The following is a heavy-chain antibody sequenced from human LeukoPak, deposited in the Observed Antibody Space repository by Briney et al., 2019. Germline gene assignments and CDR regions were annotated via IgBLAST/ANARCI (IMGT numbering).Heavy chain of an antibody. CDR1: GYTFTRYN. Sequence: ASVKVPCKASGYTFTRYNMHWVRQAPGQGLEWMGVTNLSGGSTSYAQQFQGRVTMTRDTSTSTVYLELSSLRSDDTAEYYCVRDQGYWGQGTLVTVSS. V-gene: IGHV1-46*01. J-gene: IGHJ4*02. CDR2: TNLSGGST. CDR3: VRDQGY.